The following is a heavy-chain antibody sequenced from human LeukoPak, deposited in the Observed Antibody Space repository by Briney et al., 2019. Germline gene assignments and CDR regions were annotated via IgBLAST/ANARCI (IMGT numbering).Heavy chain of an antibody. D-gene: IGHD1-26*01. J-gene: IGHJ4*02. CDR1: GGSIISYY. CDR2: IYYSGGT. V-gene: IGHV4-59*01. Sequence: KPSETLSLTCTVSGGSIISYYWSWIRQPTARGLDWMGYIYYSGGTNYNPSLKSRVTISVDTSRTQFSLKLSSVTAADTAVYYCARGALIVGATSFDYWGQGTLVTVSS. CDR3: ARGALIVGATSFDY.